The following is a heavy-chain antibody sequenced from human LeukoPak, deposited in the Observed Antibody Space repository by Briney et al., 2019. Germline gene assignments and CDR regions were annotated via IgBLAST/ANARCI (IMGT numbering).Heavy chain of an antibody. CDR1: GGSINNYY. CDR2: IYYSGTT. D-gene: IGHD2-2*01. CDR3: ARGLGYCSSTTCSLYYYYGMDV. Sequence: SETLSLTCSVSGGSINNYYWSWIRQPPGKGLEWIGYIYYSGTTNYNPSLKSRVSISVDTSKNQFSLKLSSVTAADTAVYYCARGLGYCSSTTCSLYYYYGMDVWGQGTTVTVSS. J-gene: IGHJ6*02. V-gene: IGHV4-59*01.